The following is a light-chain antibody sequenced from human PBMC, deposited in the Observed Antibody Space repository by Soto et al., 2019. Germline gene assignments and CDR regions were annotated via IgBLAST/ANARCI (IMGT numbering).Light chain of an antibody. CDR3: QQYNSYSWT. CDR2: VAS. CDR1: QSINIY. Sequence: DIQMTQSPSTVSAYVGDSVTITCRASQSINIYLSWYQQKPGKAPKLLINVASTLQGGVPSRFSGSGSGTEFTLTISSLQPDDFATYYRQQYNSYSWTFGQGTKVDIK. V-gene: IGKV1-5*01. J-gene: IGKJ1*01.